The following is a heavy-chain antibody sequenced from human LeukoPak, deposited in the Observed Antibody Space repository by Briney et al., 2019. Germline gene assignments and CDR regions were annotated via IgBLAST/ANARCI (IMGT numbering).Heavy chain of an antibody. J-gene: IGHJ4*02. D-gene: IGHD1-26*01. CDR2: IYHSGST. V-gene: IGHV4-38-2*02. Sequence: SETLSLTCTVSGYSITRGSYWGWIRQPPGKGLEWIANIYHSGSTYYNPSLKSRVTISVDTSKNQFSLKLSSVTAADTAVYYCARVHGSYYYFDYWGQGTLVTVSS. CDR1: GYSITRGSY. CDR3: ARVHGSYYYFDY.